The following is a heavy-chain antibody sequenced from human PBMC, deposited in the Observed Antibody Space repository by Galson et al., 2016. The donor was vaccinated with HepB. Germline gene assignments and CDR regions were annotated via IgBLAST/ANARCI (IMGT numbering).Heavy chain of an antibody. J-gene: IGHJ3*02. D-gene: IGHD6-19*01. CDR2: IRGSGTGT. V-gene: IGHV3-23*01. Sequence: SLRLSCAASGFSISIYSMNWVRQAPGKGLEWVSAIRGSGTGTSYTESVKGRVTISRDNSKNTLYLQINSLRAEDAALYDCAKISLVGYKSGWGGSFDIWGRGTMVTVSS. CDR1: GFSISIYS. CDR3: AKISLVGYKSGWGGSFDI.